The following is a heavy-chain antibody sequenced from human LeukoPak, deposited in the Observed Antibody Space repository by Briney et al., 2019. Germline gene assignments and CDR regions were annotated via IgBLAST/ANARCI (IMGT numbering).Heavy chain of an antibody. D-gene: IGHD2-21*01. J-gene: IGHJ4*02. CDR3: ARGVVIAPQTFDY. Sequence: TPSETLSLTCSVSGGSIISYYWSWIRQPPGKGLEWIGYIYYSGSTNYNPSLKSRVTISVDTSKNQFSLKLSSVTAADTAVYYCARGVVIAPQTFDYWGQGTLVTVSS. CDR2: IYYSGST. CDR1: GGSIISYY. V-gene: IGHV4-59*01.